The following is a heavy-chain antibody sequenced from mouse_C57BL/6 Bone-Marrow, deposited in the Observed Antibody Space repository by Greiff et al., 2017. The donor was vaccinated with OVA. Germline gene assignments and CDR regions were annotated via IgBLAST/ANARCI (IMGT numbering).Heavy chain of an antibody. V-gene: IGHV3-6*01. Sequence: ESGPGLVKPSQSLSLTCSVTGYSITSGYYWNWIRKFPGNKLEWMGYISYDGSNNYNPSLKNRISITRDTSKNQFFLKLNSVTTEDTATYYCARGGGSSRYYAMDYWGQGTSVTVSS. CDR2: ISYDGSN. J-gene: IGHJ4*01. D-gene: IGHD1-1*01. CDR3: ARGGGSSRYYAMDY. CDR1: GYSITSGYY.